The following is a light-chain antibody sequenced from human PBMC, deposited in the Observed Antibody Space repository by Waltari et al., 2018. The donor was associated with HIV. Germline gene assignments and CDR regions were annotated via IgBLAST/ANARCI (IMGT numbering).Light chain of an antibody. V-gene: IGLV1-47*01. CDR1: SSNIGSHY. J-gene: IGLJ2*01. CDR3: ATWDDSLSGVL. CDR2: RNH. Sequence: SVLTQPPSASGTPGQRVTISCSGSSSNIGSHYVFWYQQLPGTAPKLLMHRNHQRPSGVPNLISDSTSGTSASLAIRWLRSEDEADYYCATWDDSLSGVLFGGGTKLTVL.